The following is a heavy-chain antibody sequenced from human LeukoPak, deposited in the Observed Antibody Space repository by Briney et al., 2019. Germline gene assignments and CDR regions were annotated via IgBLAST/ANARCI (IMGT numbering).Heavy chain of an antibody. J-gene: IGHJ4*02. CDR2: INPNSDGT. V-gene: IGHV1-2*02. Sequence: GASVKVSCKASGYTFTGYYMHWVRQAPGQGLEWMGWINPNSDGTNYAQKFQGRVTMTRDTSISTAYMELSRLRSDDTAVYYCARPTRGVRGANFDYWGQGTLVTVSS. CDR3: ARPTRGVRGANFDY. CDR1: GYTFTGYY. D-gene: IGHD3-10*01.